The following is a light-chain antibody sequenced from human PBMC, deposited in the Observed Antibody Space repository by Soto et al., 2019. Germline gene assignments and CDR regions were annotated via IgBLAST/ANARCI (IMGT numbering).Light chain of an antibody. J-gene: IGLJ3*02. Sequence: QSALTQPASVSGSPGQSITISCTGTSSDVGCYNYVSWYQQHPGKAPKLMIYDVSNRPSGVSSRFSGSKSGNTASLTISGLQAEDESDYYCSSFTSNSAWVFGGGTKLSVL. CDR2: DVS. CDR3: SSFTSNSAWV. V-gene: IGLV2-14*01. CDR1: SSDVGCYNY.